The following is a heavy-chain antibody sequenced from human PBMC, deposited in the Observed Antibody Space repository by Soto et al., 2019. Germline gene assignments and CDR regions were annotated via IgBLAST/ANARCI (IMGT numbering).Heavy chain of an antibody. CDR1: GGTFSNFG. J-gene: IGHJ5*02. D-gene: IGHD6-25*01. CDR2: IIPIFSSS. Sequence: QVQLVQSGAEVKKPGSSVRGSCKASGGTFSNFGFSWVRQAPGQGLEWMGGIIPIFSSSNYAQKFQGRLTITADESTSTAYMDLSSLRSDDTAVYFCAKDVGFQRLLFVFETWGQGTLVTVSS. CDR3: AKDVGFQRLLFVFET. V-gene: IGHV1-69*01.